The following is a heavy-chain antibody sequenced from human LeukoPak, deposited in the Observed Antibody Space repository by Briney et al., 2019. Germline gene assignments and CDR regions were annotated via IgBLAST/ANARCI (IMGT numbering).Heavy chain of an antibody. J-gene: IGHJ5*02. V-gene: IGHV5-51*01. CDR2: IYPGDSDT. CDR3: ARRPSYCSGGSCYSGDPFDP. CDR1: GYSFTSYW. D-gene: IGHD2-15*01. Sequence: GESLKISCQGSGYSFTSYWIGWVRQMPGKGLEWMGIIYPGDSDTRYSPSFQGQVTISADKSISTAYLQWSSLKASDTAMYYCARRPSYCSGGSCYSGDPFDPWGQGTLVTVSP.